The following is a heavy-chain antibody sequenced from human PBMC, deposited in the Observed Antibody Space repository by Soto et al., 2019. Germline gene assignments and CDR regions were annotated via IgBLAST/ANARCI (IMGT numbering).Heavy chain of an antibody. CDR1: GGSISSGGYS. D-gene: IGHD3-10*01. CDR3: ARVSGIYYYGMDV. V-gene: IGHV4-30-2*01. CDR2: IYHSGST. J-gene: IGHJ6*02. Sequence: SETLSLTCAVSGGSISSGGYSWSWIRQPPGKGLEWIGYIYHSGSTNYNPSLNSRVTISVDSSKNQFSLKLSSVTAADTAVYYCARVSGIYYYGMDVWGQGTTVTVSS.